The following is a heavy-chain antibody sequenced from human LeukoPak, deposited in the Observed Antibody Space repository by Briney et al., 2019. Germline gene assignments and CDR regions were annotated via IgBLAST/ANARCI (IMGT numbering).Heavy chain of an antibody. J-gene: IGHJ4*02. D-gene: IGHD4-23*01. V-gene: IGHV3-30-3*01. CDR2: ISYDGSNK. CDR3: ARRATVVGPAPFDH. CDR1: GFTFSSYA. Sequence: PGGSLRLSCAASGFTFSSYAMHWVRQAPGKGLEWVAVISYDGSNKYYADSVKGRFTISRDNSKNTLYLQMNSLRAEDTAVYYCARRATVVGPAPFDHWGQGTLVTVSS.